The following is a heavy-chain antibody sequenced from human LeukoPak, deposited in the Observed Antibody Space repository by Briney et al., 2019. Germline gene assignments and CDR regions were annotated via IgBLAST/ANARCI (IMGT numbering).Heavy chain of an antibody. CDR3: AKVGRGEAAADTEPDY. CDR1: GFTFNNYA. J-gene: IGHJ4*02. CDR2: ISGSGGST. V-gene: IGHV3-23*01. D-gene: IGHD6-13*01. Sequence: PGGSLRLSCTASGFTFNNYAMYWVRQAPGKGLEWVSAISGSGGSTYYADSVKGRFTISRDNSKNTLYLQMNSLRAEDTAVYYCAKVGRGEAAADTEPDYWGQGTLVTVSS.